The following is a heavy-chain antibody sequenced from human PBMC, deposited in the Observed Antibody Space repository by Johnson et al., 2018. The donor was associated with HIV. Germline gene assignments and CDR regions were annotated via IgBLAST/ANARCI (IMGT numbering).Heavy chain of an antibody. CDR1: GFRFSRYG. V-gene: IGHV3-30*18. Sequence: QMLLVESGGGVAQPGRSLRLSCAASGFRFSRYGMHWVRKAPGKGLEWVAVISYDGSNKYYPDSVKGRFAISRDNSKNTLYLQMNSLSAEDTAVYYCVKDDYFDSSGYYSDQGTQIRGAFDIWGQGTMVTVSS. CDR2: ISYDGSNK. D-gene: IGHD3-22*01. CDR3: VKDDYFDSSGYYSDQGTQIRGAFDI. J-gene: IGHJ3*02.